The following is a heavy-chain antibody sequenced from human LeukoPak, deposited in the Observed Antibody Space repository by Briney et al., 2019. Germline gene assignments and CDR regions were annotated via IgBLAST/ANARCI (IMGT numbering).Heavy chain of an antibody. D-gene: IGHD5-18*01. V-gene: IGHV4-61*02. CDR3: ARDLEGYSYGYRVPPLDAFDI. Sequence: SETLSLTCTVSGGSISSGGYYWSWIRQPAGKGLEWIGRIYTSGSANYNPSLKSRVTMSVDTSKNQFSLKLSSVTAADTAVYYCARDLEGYSYGYRVPPLDAFDIWGQGTMVTVSS. J-gene: IGHJ3*02. CDR1: GGSISSGGYY. CDR2: IYTSGSA.